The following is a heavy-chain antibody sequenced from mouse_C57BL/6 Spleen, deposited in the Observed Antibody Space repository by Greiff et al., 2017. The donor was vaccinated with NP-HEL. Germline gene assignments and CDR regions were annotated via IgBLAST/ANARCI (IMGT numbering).Heavy chain of an antibody. CDR3: ARTGTKGYWYFDV. CDR1: GFSLTSYG. CDR2: IWSGGST. Sequence: VKLVESGPGLVQPSQSLSITCTVSGFSLTSYGVHWVRQSPGKGLEWLGVIWSGGSTDYNAAFISRLSVSNDNSKSQVFFKMNSLQADDTSIYYCARTGTKGYWYFDVWGTGTTVTVSS. D-gene: IGHD4-1*01. J-gene: IGHJ1*03. V-gene: IGHV2-2*01.